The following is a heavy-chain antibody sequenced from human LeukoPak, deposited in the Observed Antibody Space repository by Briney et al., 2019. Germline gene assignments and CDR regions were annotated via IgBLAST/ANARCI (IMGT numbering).Heavy chain of an antibody. CDR1: GYTFTNYD. CDR3: ARGGSSTPGGYYYYYMDV. J-gene: IGHJ6*03. D-gene: IGHD5-18*01. V-gene: IGHV1-8*01. CDR2: MNPNRGDT. Sequence: ASVKVSCKASGYTFTNYDINWVRQATGQGPEWMGWMNPNRGDTGYAQNFQGRVTMTRDTSISTAYMELSSLRSEDTAVYYCARGGSSTPGGYYYYYMDVWGKGTKVTVSS.